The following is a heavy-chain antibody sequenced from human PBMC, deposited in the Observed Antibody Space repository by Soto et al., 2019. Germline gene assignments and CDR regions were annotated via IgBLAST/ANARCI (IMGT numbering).Heavy chain of an antibody. J-gene: IGHJ4*02. V-gene: IGHV4-4*02. CDR3: ARADSVLVAKGFDL. D-gene: IGHD2-8*02. CDR1: GVAIKLNKK. Sequence: SGVAIKLNKKWTWVRQSPGKGLEWIGEIYHNGRAFDNPSLKGRVTISIDKSNNQFSLDLTSVTAADTAVYYCARADSVLVAKGFDLWGQGTLVTV. CDR2: IYHNGRA.